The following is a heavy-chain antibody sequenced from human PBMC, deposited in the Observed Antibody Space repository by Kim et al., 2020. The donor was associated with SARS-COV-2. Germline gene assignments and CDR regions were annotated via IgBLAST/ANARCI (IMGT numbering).Heavy chain of an antibody. J-gene: IGHJ4*02. CDR2: IYYSGST. D-gene: IGHD3-22*01. Sequence: ETLSLTCTVSGGSISSSSYYWGWIRQPPGKGLEWIGSIYYSGSTYYNPSLKSRVTISVDTSKNQFSLKLSSVTAADTAVYYCARALYYYDRSFYFDYWGQGTLVTVSS. V-gene: IGHV4-39*07. CDR3: ARALYYYDRSFYFDY. CDR1: GGSISSSSYY.